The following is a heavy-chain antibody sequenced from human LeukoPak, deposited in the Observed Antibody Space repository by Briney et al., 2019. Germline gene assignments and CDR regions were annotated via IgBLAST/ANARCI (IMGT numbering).Heavy chain of an antibody. Sequence: WASVKVSCKASGYTFTGYYMHWVRQAPGQGLEWMGWINPNSGGTNYAQKFQGRVTMTRDTSISTAYMELSRLRSDDTAVYYCAIWHHNRAGYYYMDVWGKGTTVTVSS. CDR2: INPNSGGT. J-gene: IGHJ6*03. D-gene: IGHD1-14*01. CDR3: AIWHHNRAGYYYMDV. CDR1: GYTFTGYY. V-gene: IGHV1-2*02.